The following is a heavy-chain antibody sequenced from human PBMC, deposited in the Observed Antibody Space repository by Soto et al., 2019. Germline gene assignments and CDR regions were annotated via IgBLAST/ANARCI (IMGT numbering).Heavy chain of an antibody. CDR3: ARLVYGDFDY. V-gene: IGHV4-34*02. Sequence: QVQLQQWGAGLLKPSETLSLTCAVYGGSFRDYYWSWIRQSPGKGLEWIGEINHRGSTTYNPSLKSRVTMSLDTSKNQFSLELRSVTPAHTAVYYCARLVYGDFDYWGQGSLVTVSS. D-gene: IGHD4-17*01. J-gene: IGHJ4*02. CDR2: INHRGST. CDR1: GGSFRDYY.